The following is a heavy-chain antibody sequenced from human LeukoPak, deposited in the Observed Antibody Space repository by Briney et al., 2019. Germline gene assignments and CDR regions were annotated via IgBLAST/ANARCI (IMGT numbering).Heavy chain of an antibody. CDR2: INHSGST. Sequence: SETLSLTCAVYGGSFSGYYWRWIRQPPGKGLEWIGEINHSGSTNYNPSLKSRVTISVDTSKNQFSLKLSSVTAADTAVYYCARDFYYDSSGYSLYFDYWGQGTLVTVSS. D-gene: IGHD3-22*01. CDR1: GGSFSGYY. J-gene: IGHJ4*02. CDR3: ARDFYYDSSGYSLYFDY. V-gene: IGHV4-34*01.